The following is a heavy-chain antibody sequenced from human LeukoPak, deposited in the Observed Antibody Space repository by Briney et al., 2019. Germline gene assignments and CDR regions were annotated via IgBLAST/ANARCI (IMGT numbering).Heavy chain of an antibody. D-gene: IGHD4-17*01. J-gene: IGHJ5*02. Sequence: SGPMLVKPTQTLTLTCSLSGFSINSSGEGVGWIRQPPGKVLEWLALIYWDDDNRYSPSLTSRLTITKGTSRNHVVLTLSNVQTVDTGTYYCARTTMVTRAFDPWGQGILVTVSS. CDR2: IYWDDDN. CDR1: GFSINSSGEG. V-gene: IGHV2-5*02. CDR3: ARTTMVTRAFDP.